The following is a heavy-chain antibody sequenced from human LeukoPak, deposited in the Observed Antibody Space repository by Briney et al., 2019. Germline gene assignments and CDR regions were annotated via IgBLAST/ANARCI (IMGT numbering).Heavy chain of an antibody. CDR2: VYTSGST. Sequence: SETLSLTCPVYGGSISSYYSSWIRQPPGEGLEWFGRVYTSGSTNYNPSLKSRVTVSVDTPKNQFSLKLSSVTAADTAVYYCAREPHPRGLEIGAFDIWGPGTMVTVSS. CDR1: GGSISSYY. V-gene: IGHV4-4*07. CDR3: AREPHPRGLEIGAFDI. J-gene: IGHJ3*02. D-gene: IGHD1-1*01.